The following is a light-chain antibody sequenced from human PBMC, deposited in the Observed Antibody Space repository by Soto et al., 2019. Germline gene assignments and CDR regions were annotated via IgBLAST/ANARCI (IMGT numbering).Light chain of an antibody. Sequence: QSVLTQPPSASGTPGQRVTISCSGSISNIGGNTVNWYQQLPGTAPKLLMYTNNQRPSGVPDRFSGSKSGTSASLAISGLQSEDEADYYCAAWDDSLNGVVFGGGTKPTVL. J-gene: IGLJ2*01. CDR1: ISNIGGNT. V-gene: IGLV1-44*01. CDR3: AAWDDSLNGVV. CDR2: TNN.